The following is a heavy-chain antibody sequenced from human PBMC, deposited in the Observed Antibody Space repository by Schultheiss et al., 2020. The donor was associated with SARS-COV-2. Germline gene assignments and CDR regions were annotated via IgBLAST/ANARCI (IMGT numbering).Heavy chain of an antibody. V-gene: IGHV3-15*01. J-gene: IGHJ4*02. Sequence: GGSLRLSCAASGFTFDDYAMHWVRQAPGKGLEWVGRIKSKTDGGTTDYAAPVKGRFTISRDDSKNTLYLQMNSLKTEDTAVYYCTTVPGLYGFDYWGQGTLVTVSS. CDR1: GFTFDDYA. CDR2: IKSKTDGGTT. D-gene: IGHD3/OR15-3a*01. CDR3: TTVPGLYGFDY.